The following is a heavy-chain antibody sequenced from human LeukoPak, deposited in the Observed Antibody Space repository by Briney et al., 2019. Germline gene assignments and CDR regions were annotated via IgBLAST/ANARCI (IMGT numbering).Heavy chain of an antibody. CDR3: ARGDGDYVGY. CDR2: IYYSGST. J-gene: IGHJ4*02. CDR1: GGSVSSGSYY. D-gene: IGHD4-17*01. Sequence: SETLSLTCTVSGGSVSSGSYYWSWIRQPPGKGLEWIGYIYYSGSTYYNPSLKSRVTISVDTSKNQFSLKLSSVTAADTAVYYCARGDGDYVGYWGQGTLVTVSS. V-gene: IGHV4-30-4*01.